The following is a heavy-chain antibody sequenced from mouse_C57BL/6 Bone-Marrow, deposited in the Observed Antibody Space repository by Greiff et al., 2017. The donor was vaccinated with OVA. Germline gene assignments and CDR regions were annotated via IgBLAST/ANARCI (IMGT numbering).Heavy chain of an antibody. Sequence: QVQLQQPGAELVRPGSSVKLSCKASGYTFTSYWMHWVKQRPIQGLEWIGNIDPSDSETHYNQKFKDKATLTVDKSSSTAYMQLSSLTSEDSAVYYCAMTTVGSPHFDYWGQGTTLTVSS. V-gene: IGHV1-52*01. J-gene: IGHJ2*01. CDR1: GYTFTSYW. CDR3: AMTTVGSPHFDY. D-gene: IGHD1-1*01. CDR2: IDPSDSET.